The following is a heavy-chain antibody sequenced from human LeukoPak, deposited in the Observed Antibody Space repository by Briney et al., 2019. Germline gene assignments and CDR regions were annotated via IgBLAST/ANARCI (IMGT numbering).Heavy chain of an antibody. J-gene: IGHJ4*02. CDR3: AGVRGGYYHY. Sequence: SVKVSCKASGGTFSSYAISWVRQAPGQGLEWMGGIIPIFGTANYAQKFQGRVTIIADESTNTAYMELSSLRSEDTAVYYCAGVRGGYYHYWGQGTLVTVSS. CDR2: IIPIFGTA. CDR1: GGTFSSYA. D-gene: IGHD3-22*01. V-gene: IGHV1-69*13.